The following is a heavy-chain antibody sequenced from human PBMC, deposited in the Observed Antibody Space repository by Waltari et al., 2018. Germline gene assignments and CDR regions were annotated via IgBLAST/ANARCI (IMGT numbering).Heavy chain of an antibody. D-gene: IGHD3-10*01. Sequence: QVQLQESGPGLVKPSETLSLTCTVSGGSIRSYYWSWIRQPPGKGLEWIGYIYYSGSTNYNPSLKSRVTISVDTSKNQFSLKLSSVTAADTAVYYCARYYYGSGSPLDVWGQGTTVTVSS. J-gene: IGHJ6*02. CDR3: ARYYYGSGSPLDV. CDR1: GGSIRSYY. CDR2: IYYSGST. V-gene: IGHV4-59*01.